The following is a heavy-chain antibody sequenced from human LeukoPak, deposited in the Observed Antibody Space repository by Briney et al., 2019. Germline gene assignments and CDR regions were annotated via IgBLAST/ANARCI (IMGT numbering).Heavy chain of an antibody. CDR3: ARDIFYYDSSGYFAFDI. J-gene: IGHJ3*02. CDR2: IYRTGST. CDR1: GYSISSGYS. D-gene: IGHD3-22*01. Sequence: SETLSLTCTVSGYSISSGYSWVWIRQPPGKGLEWIGTIYRTGSTYYNPSLKGRVTISVDTSKNQFSLRLSSVTAADTAVYYCARDIFYYDSSGYFAFDIWGQGIMVTVSS. V-gene: IGHV4-38-2*02.